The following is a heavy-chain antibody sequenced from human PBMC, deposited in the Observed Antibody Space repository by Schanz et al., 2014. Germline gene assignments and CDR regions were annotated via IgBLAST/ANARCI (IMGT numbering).Heavy chain of an antibody. CDR2: IYYRGNT. CDR1: VDSISSAY. J-gene: IGHJ5*02. V-gene: IGHV4-31*03. CDR3: ARVPEPGWFDP. D-gene: IGHD1-26*01. Sequence: QVQLQESGPGLLEPLQTLSLTCTVSVDSISSAYWSWIRQHPGKGLEWIGFIYYRGNTYYNPSLKSRDSISLDPSKTQFFLNLNSLTAADTAVYYCARVPEPGWFDPWGQGTLVTVSS.